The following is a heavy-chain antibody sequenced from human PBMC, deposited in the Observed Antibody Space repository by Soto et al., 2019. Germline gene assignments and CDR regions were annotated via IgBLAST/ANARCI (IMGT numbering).Heavy chain of an antibody. D-gene: IGHD5-18*01. CDR2: IIPIFGTA. J-gene: IGHJ6*02. Sequence: GASVKVSCKASGGTFGSYASSWVRQAPGQGLEWMGGIIPIFGTANYAQKFQGRVTITADESTSTAYMELSSLRSGDTAVYYCARDHSQDTAMVTYYYYGMDVWGQGTTVTVSS. CDR1: GGTFGSYA. V-gene: IGHV1-69*13. CDR3: ARDHSQDTAMVTYYYYGMDV.